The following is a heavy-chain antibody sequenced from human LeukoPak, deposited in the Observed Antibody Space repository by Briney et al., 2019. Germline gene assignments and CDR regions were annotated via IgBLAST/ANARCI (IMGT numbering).Heavy chain of an antibody. V-gene: IGHV3-66*01. CDR2: IYPDGST. J-gene: IGHJ3*02. CDR1: GCSLSRKY. Sequence: SLTLSCPACGCSLSRKYMRGVRQTPGKGVEGVAVIYPDGSTYYSDSVRGRFTFSRDNSKNTLFLQMNSLRAEDTAVYYCGRDHGAVAGTPDDAFDMWGQGTMVTVSS. D-gene: IGHD6-19*01. CDR3: GRDHGAVAGTPDDAFDM.